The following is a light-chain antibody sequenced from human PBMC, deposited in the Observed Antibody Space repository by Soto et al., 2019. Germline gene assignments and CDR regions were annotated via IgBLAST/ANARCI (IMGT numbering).Light chain of an antibody. CDR1: QDVDSNF. CDR2: GSS. V-gene: IGKV3-20*01. J-gene: IGKJ4*01. Sequence: ESVLTQSPGTLSLSPGERATLSCRASQDVDSNFLAWYQQRPGQAPRLLIYGSSRRATGIPDRFSGSGSGTDFKLTISRVGPEDISVYFCHQYYSSIPFGGGTKVEVK. CDR3: HQYYSSIP.